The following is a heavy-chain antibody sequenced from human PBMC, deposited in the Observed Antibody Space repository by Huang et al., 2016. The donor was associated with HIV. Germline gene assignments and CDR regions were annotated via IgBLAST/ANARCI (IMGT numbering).Heavy chain of an antibody. J-gene: IGHJ4*02. CDR3: AKGRTTVAKAFDY. Sequence: EVQLLESGGDLVQPGGSLRLSCAASGFTFSIYAMTWFRQAPGKGLEWVSTISGGDGNTYYADSVKGRFTISRDNSKNTLYLQIHSLGAEDTAIYYCAKGRTTVAKAFDYWGQGTLVTVSS. D-gene: IGHD4-17*01. V-gene: IGHV3-23*01. CDR2: ISGGDGNT. CDR1: GFTFSIYA.